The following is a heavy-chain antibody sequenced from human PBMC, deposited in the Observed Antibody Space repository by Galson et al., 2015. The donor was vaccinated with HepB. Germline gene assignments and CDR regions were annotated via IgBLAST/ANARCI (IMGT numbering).Heavy chain of an antibody. CDR3: ARDLDV. CDR1: GFTSSRHW. CDR2: INEDGSGE. V-gene: IGHV3-7*03. Sequence: SLRLSCAVSGFTSSRHWMTWVRQAPGKGLEWVASINEDGSGEYYVDSVKGRFTISRDNAKNSLHLQMNSLRVEDTAVYYCARDLDVGGQGTTVIVSS. J-gene: IGHJ6*02.